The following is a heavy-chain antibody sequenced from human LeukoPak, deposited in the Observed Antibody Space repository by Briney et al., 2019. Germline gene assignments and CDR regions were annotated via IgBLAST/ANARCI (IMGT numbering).Heavy chain of an antibody. J-gene: IGHJ2*01. CDR3: ARGPAGDYSSRYFDL. CDR1: GGSISSGGYY. CDR2: IYYSGST. D-gene: IGHD4-17*01. Sequence: SETLSLTCTVSGGSISSGGYYWSWIRRHPGKGLEWIGYIYYSGSTYYNPSLKSRVTISVDTSKNQFSLKLSSVTAADTAVYYCARGPAGDYSSRYFDLWGRGTLVTVSS. V-gene: IGHV4-31*03.